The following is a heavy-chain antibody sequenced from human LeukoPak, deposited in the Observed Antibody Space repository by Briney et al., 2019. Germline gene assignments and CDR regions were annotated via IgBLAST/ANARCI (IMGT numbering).Heavy chain of an antibody. V-gene: IGHV3-74*01. CDR2: FNSDGSST. Sequence: GGSLRLSCAASGFTFSSYWMHWVRQAPGKGLVWVSRFNSDGSSTSYADSVKGRFTISRDNSKNTLYLQMNSLRAEDTAVYYCAKDQGYYDFWSGYYTGGAFDIWGQGTMVTVSS. CDR3: AKDQGYYDFWSGYYTGGAFDI. J-gene: IGHJ3*02. CDR1: GFTFSSYW. D-gene: IGHD3-3*01.